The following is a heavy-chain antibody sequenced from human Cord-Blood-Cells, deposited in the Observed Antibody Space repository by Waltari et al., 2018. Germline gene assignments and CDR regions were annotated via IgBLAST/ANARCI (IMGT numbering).Heavy chain of an antibody. Sequence: QVQLQQWGAGLLKPSETLSLTCAVYGGSFSGYYWSCIRQPPGTGLEWIGEISHTGSTNYNPARKRRVTISVDTSKNQFSLKLSSVTAADTAVYYGARGMKLNYYGSGRYWEGYYYGMDVWGQGTTVTVSS. CDR2: ISHTGST. CDR1: GGSFSGYY. D-gene: IGHD3-10*01. V-gene: IGHV4-34*01. CDR3: ARGMKLNYYGSGRYWEGYYYGMDV. J-gene: IGHJ6*02.